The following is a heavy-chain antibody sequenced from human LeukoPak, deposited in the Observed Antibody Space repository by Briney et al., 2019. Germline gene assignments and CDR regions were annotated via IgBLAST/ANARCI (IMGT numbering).Heavy chain of an antibody. V-gene: IGHV4-59*11. CDR3: VAAPNGSYFDD. Sequence: SETLSLTCTVSGGSMNSHYWNWIRQPPGKGLEWIGHVHYSGSTNYNPSLNSRVTISADTSKNQFSLKVSSVTAADTAVYYCVAAPNGSYFDDWGLGTLVTVSS. CDR1: GGSMNSHY. CDR2: VHYSGST. J-gene: IGHJ4*02. D-gene: IGHD6-25*01.